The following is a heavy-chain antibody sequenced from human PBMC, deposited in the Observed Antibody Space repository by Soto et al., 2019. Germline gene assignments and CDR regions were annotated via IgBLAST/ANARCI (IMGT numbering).Heavy chain of an antibody. CDR1: GGSISSYY. Sequence: SGTLSLTCTVSGGSISSYYWSWIRQPPGKGLEWIGYIYYSGSTNYNPSLKSRVTISVDTSKNQFSLKLSSVTAADTAVYYCAGREGPTAFDIWGQGTMVTVSS. CDR3: AGREGPTAFDI. CDR2: IYYSGST. V-gene: IGHV4-59*08. J-gene: IGHJ3*02.